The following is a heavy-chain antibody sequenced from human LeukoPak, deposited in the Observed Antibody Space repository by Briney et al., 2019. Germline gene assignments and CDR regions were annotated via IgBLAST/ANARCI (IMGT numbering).Heavy chain of an antibody. CDR3: ARRAYYYGSGSYWYYFDY. D-gene: IGHD3-10*01. CDR2: IYYSGST. V-gene: IGHV4-59*01. CDR1: GGSISSYY. J-gene: IGHJ4*02. Sequence: PSETLSLTCTVSGGSISSYYWSWIRQPPGKGMEWIGYIYYSGSTNYNPSLKSRVTISVDTSKNQFSLKLSFVTAADTAVYYCARRAYYYGSGSYWYYFDYWGQGTLVTVSS.